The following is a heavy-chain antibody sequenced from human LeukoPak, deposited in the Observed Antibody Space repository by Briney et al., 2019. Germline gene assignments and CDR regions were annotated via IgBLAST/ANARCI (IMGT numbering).Heavy chain of an antibody. V-gene: IGHV3-74*01. J-gene: IGHJ3*02. CDR2: INTDGSTT. CDR3: TRVGYCATTSCRTAFDI. Sequence: GGSLRLSCAVSGFTFSNYWMHWVRQVAGKGLVWVSRINTDGSTTNYADSVKGRFTISRDNAKNTLYLQMNSLRAEDTAVYYCTRVGYCATTSCRTAFDIWGQGTMVTVSS. D-gene: IGHD2-2*01. CDR1: GFTFSNYW.